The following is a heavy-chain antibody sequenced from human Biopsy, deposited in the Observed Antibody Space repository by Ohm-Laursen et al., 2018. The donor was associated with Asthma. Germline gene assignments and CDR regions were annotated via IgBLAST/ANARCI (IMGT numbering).Heavy chain of an antibody. CDR3: VKDHSAGYYYFDD. Sequence: PLRLSCAASGFTFSSYSMHWVRQAPGRGPEYVSFIATDGSNKFYADSVKGRFTVSRDNSKHTLYLHMTGLRADDTGVYYCVKDHSAGYYYFDDWGQGAQATVSS. J-gene: IGHJ4*02. D-gene: IGHD2-21*01. CDR2: IATDGSNK. V-gene: IGHV3-64D*08. CDR1: GFTFSSYS.